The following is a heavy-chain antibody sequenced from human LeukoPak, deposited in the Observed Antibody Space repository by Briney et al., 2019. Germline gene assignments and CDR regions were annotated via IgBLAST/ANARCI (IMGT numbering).Heavy chain of an antibody. CDR3: AKGSGWGYCSGGSRYFNY. D-gene: IGHD2-15*01. J-gene: IGHJ4*02. V-gene: IGHV3-23*01. Sequence: PGGSLRLSCAASGFTVSSNYMSWVRQAPGKGLEWVSAISGSGGSTYYADSVKGRFTISRDNSKNTLYLQMNSLRAEDTAVYYCAKGSGWGYCSGGSRYFNYWGQGTLVTVSS. CDR1: GFTVSSNY. CDR2: ISGSGGST.